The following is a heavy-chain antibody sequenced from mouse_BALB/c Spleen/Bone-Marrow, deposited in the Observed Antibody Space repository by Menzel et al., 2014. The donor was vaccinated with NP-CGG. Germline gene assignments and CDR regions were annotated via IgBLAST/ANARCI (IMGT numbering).Heavy chain of an antibody. CDR1: GFTSSDYY. D-gene: IGHD2-3*01. V-gene: IGHV5-12*02. CDR2: ISNGGGST. CDR3: ARRGWYYAMDY. Sequence: EVKLMESGGGLVQPGGSLKLSCATSGFTSSDYYMYWVRQTPEKRLEWVAYISNGGGSTYYPDTVKGRFTISRGNAKNTLYLQMSRLKSEDTAMYYCARRGWYYAMDYWGQGTSVTVSS. J-gene: IGHJ4*01.